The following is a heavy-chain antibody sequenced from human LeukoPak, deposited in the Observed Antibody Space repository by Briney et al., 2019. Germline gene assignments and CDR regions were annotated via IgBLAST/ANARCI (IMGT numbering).Heavy chain of an antibody. V-gene: IGHV4-59*01. CDR1: GGSISSYY. Sequence: PSETLSLTCTVSGGSISSYYWSWIRQPPGKGLEWIGYIYYSGSTNYNPSLKSRVTISVDTSKNQFSLKLSSVTAADTAVYYCASNLGGSSQTFDYWGQGTLVRVSS. J-gene: IGHJ4*02. CDR2: IYYSGST. CDR3: ASNLGGSSQTFDY. D-gene: IGHD3-16*01.